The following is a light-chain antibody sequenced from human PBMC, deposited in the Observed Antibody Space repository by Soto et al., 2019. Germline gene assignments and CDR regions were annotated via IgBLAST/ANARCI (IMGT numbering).Light chain of an antibody. CDR3: QQYYSYPWT. V-gene: IGKV1-5*03. J-gene: IGKJ1*01. Sequence: DIQMTQSPSTLSASVGDRVTITCRASQSITSWLAWYQQKPGKAPKLLMYKASSLESGVPSRFSGSGSGTEFTLTISSLQPDDFATYYCQQYYSYPWTFGQGTSVEIK. CDR2: KAS. CDR1: QSITSW.